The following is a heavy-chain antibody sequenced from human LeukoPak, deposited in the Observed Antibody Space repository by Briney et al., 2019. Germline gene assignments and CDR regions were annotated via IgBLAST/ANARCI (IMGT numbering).Heavy chain of an antibody. CDR3: ARAPGGYRINWFDP. J-gene: IGHJ5*02. CDR1: GYTLTELS. Sequence: ASVKVSCKVSGYTLTELSMHWVRQAPGKGLEWMGGFDPEDGETIYAQKFQGRVTMTEDTSTDTAYMELSSLRSEDTAVYYCARAPGGYRINWFDPWGQGTLVTVSS. CDR2: FDPEDGET. V-gene: IGHV1-24*01. D-gene: IGHD5-24*01.